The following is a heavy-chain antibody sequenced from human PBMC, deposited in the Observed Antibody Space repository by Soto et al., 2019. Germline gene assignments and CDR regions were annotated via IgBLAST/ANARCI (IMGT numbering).Heavy chain of an antibody. J-gene: IGHJ4*02. D-gene: IGHD6-19*01. CDR2: INPNSGGT. CDR1: GYTFTGYY. Sequence: ASVKVSCKASGYTFTGYYMHWVRQAPGQGLEWMGWINPNSGGTNYAKKFQGWVTMTRDTSISTAYMELSRLRSDDTAVYYCAREAQEGAGTCDYWGEGILVTVSS. V-gene: IGHV1-2*04. CDR3: AREAQEGAGTCDY.